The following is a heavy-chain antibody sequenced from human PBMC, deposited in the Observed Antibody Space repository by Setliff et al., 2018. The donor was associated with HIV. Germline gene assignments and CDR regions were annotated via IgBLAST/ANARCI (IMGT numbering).Heavy chain of an antibody. J-gene: IGHJ4*02. CDR3: ARGSYTVRIDY. CDR1: GGSITSGSYY. CDR2: IYSNGRT. Sequence: TLSLTCTVSGGSITSGSYYWSWIRQPAGKGLEWIGRIYSNGRTTHNPSLKSRVTISRDTSDNKFSLRLSSVTAADTAVYYCARGSYTVRIDYWGQGTRVTV. D-gene: IGHD3-10*01. V-gene: IGHV4-61*02.